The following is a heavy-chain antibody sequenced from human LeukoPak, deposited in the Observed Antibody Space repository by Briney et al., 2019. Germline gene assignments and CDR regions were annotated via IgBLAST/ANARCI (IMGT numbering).Heavy chain of an antibody. J-gene: IGHJ4*02. CDR2: IYYSGST. D-gene: IGHD6-13*01. CDR1: GGSISGTSHY. Sequence: KPSETLSLTCTVSGGSISGTSHYWGWIRQPPGKGLEWIGSIYYSGSTYYNPSLKSRVTISVDTSKNQFSLRLSSVTAADTAVYFCARLGYSVSWTDCWGQGTLVTVSS. V-gene: IGHV4-39*01. CDR3: ARLGYSVSWTDC.